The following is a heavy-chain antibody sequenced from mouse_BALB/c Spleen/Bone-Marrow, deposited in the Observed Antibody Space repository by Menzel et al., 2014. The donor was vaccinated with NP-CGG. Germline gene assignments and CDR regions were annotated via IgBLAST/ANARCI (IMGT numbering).Heavy chain of an antibody. D-gene: IGHD2-3*01. J-gene: IGHJ2*01. CDR1: GFDFSRYW. CDR3: ARLGYYGYFDY. CDR2: INPDSSTI. V-gene: IGHV4-1*02. Sequence: EVKLMESGGGLVQPGGSLKLSRAASGFDFSRYWMSWVRQAPGKGLEWIGEINPDSSTINYTPSLKDKFIISRDNAKNTLYLQMSKVRSEDTALYYCARLGYYGYFDYWGQGTTLTVSS.